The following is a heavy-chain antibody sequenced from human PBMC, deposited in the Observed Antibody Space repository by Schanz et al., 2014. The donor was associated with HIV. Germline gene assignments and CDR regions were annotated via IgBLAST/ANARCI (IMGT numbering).Heavy chain of an antibody. CDR2: ISYDGSNK. V-gene: IGHV3-30*18. CDR3: AKGFSGYYSEDYFDY. J-gene: IGHJ4*02. Sequence: QVQLVDSGGGLVKPGRSLRLSCKASGFTFSSYGMHWVRQAPGKGLEWVAVISYDGSNKYYADSVKGRFTISRDNSKNTLYLQMNSLRADDTAVYYCAKGFSGYYSEDYFDYWGQGTLVTVSS. CDR1: GFTFSSYG. D-gene: IGHD3-22*01.